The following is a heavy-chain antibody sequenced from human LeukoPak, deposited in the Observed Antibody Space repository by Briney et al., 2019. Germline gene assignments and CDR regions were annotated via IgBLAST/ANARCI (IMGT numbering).Heavy chain of an antibody. D-gene: IGHD2-15*01. J-gene: IGHJ6*02. V-gene: IGHV3-48*03. CDR3: ARSVVAAEDYYYGMDV. CDR1: GFTFSSYE. CDR2: ISSSGSTI. Sequence: GGYLRLSCAASGFTFSSYEMNWVRQAPGKGLEWVSYISSSGSTIYYADSVKGRFTISRDNAKNSLYLQMNSLRAEDTAVYYCARSVVAAEDYYYGMDVWGQGTTVTVSS.